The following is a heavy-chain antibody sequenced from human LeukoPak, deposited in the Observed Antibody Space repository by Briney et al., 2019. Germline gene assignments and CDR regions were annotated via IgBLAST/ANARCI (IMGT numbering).Heavy chain of an antibody. CDR3: AKSRIVDTAMVYYYYYGMDV. D-gene: IGHD5-18*01. V-gene: IGHV3-23*01. CDR1: GFTFSSYA. J-gene: IGHJ6*02. Sequence: GGSLRLSCAASGFTFSSYAMSWVRQAPGKGLEWVSAISGSGGSTYYADSVKGRFTISRDNSKNTLYLQMNSLRAEDTAVYYCAKSRIVDTAMVYYYYYGMDVWGQGTTVTVSS. CDR2: ISGSGGST.